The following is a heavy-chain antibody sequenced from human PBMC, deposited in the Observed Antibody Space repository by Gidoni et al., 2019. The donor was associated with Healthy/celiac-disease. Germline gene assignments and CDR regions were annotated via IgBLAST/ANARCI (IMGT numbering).Heavy chain of an antibody. J-gene: IGHJ4*02. V-gene: IGHV3-15*02. Sequence: EVQLVESGGALVKPGGSLRLSCAASGFTFSNAWMSWVRQAPGKGLEWVGRIKSKTDGGTTDYAAPVKGRFTISRDDSKNTLYLQMNSLKTEDTAVYYCTTHFMITFGGVIVMVDYWGQGTLVTVSS. CDR3: TTHFMITFGGVIVMVDY. CDR1: GFTFSNAW. CDR2: IKSKTDGGTT. D-gene: IGHD3-16*02.